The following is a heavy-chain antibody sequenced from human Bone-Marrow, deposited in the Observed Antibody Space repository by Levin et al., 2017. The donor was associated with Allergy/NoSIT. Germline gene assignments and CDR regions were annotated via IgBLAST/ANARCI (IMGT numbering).Heavy chain of an antibody. CDR2: LSSLRRTL. V-gene: IGHV3-48*02. CDR3: ARGRYSSVWGDY. CDR1: GFTFSSYT. D-gene: IGHD6-19*01. Sequence: WGSLRLSCAASGFTFSSYTMNWVRQAPGKGLEWFSSLSSLRRTLSYADSVKGRFTISRDNAKNSLYLQMNSLRDEDTAVYYCARGRYSSVWGDYWGQGTLVTVSS. J-gene: IGHJ4*02.